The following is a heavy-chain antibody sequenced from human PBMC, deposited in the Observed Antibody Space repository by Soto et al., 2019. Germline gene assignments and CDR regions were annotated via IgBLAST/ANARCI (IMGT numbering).Heavy chain of an antibody. CDR3: TKRGGPVLRYFDWFSRFDP. J-gene: IGHJ5*02. D-gene: IGHD3-9*01. Sequence: GGSLRLSCEASGFNFTKYDMHWVRQVTGKGLEWVSSIGSAGDTSYPGSVKGRFTISRVNAKNSLYLQMNSLRAEDTAVYYCTKRGGPVLRYFDWFSRFDPWGQGTLVTVSS. CDR1: GFNFTKYD. CDR2: IGSAGDT. V-gene: IGHV3-13*01.